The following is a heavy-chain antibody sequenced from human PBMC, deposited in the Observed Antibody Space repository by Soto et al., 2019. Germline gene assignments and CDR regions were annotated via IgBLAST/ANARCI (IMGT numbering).Heavy chain of an antibody. CDR1: GFTFSSYA. V-gene: IGHV3-30-3*01. D-gene: IGHD5-12*01. CDR3: ARDLWSGYDYYFDY. CDR2: ISYDGSNK. Sequence: GGSLRLSCAASGFTFSSYAMHWVRQAPGKGLEWVAVISYDGSNKYYADSVKGRFTISRDNSKNTLYLQMNSLRAEDTAVYYCARDLWSGYDYYFDYWGQGTLVTVSS. J-gene: IGHJ4*02.